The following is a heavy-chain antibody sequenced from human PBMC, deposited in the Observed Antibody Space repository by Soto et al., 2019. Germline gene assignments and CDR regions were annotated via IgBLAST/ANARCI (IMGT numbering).Heavy chain of an antibody. CDR3: AKARDRCYDFWSGSDY. Sequence: GGSLRLSCAASGFTFSSYAMSWVRQAPGKGLEWVSAISGSGGSTYYADSVKGRFTISRDNSKNTLYLQMNSLRAEDTAVYYCAKARDRCYDFWSGSDYWGQGTLVTVSS. CDR2: ISGSGGST. D-gene: IGHD3-3*01. V-gene: IGHV3-23*01. CDR1: GFTFSSYA. J-gene: IGHJ4*02.